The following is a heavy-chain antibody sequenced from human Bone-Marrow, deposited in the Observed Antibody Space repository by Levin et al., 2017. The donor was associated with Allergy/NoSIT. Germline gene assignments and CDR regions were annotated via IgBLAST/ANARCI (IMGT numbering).Heavy chain of an antibody. J-gene: IGHJ4*02. Sequence: ETLSLTCAASGFSFSNYWMNWVRQAPGRGLEWVANINQDGSEKYYVDSVKGRFTISRDNAKNSLFLQMNSLRVEDTAVYYCARSWIQLWPFDDWGQGTLATVSS. CDR1: GFSFSNYW. CDR3: ARSWIQLWPFDD. V-gene: IGHV3-7*04. CDR2: INQDGSEK. D-gene: IGHD5-18*01.